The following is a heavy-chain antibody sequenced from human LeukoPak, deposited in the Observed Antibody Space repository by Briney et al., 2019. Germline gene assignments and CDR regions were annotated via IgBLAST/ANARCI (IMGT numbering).Heavy chain of an antibody. Sequence: GGSLRLSCTTSGFNFRAYWMGWVRQAPGKGLEWVSAISGSGGSTYYADSVKGRFTISRDNSKNTLYLQMNSLRAEDTAVYYCAKPKYSSSSGVDYWGQGTLVTVSS. CDR1: GFNFRAYW. V-gene: IGHV3-23*01. J-gene: IGHJ4*02. CDR3: AKPKYSSSSGVDY. CDR2: ISGSGGST. D-gene: IGHD6-13*01.